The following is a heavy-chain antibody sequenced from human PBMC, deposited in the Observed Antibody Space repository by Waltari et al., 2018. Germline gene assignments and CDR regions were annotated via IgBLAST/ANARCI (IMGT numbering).Heavy chain of an antibody. J-gene: IGHJ4*02. D-gene: IGHD2-2*01. CDR1: GGSISSYY. CDR3: ASLPHSSSTSCYVD. V-gene: IGHV4-59*01. CDR2: IYYSGRT. Sequence: QVQLQESGTGLVKPSETLSLTCTVSGGSISSYYWRWIRQPPGKGLQWIGYIYYSGRTTYHPSLKSRVTLSLDTSNNQFSVKLSSVTAADTALYYCASLPHSSSTSCYVDWGQGTLLTVAS.